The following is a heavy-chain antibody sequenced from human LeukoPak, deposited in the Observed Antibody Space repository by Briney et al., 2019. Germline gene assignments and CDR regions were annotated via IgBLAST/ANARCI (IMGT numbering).Heavy chain of an antibody. D-gene: IGHD2-15*01. V-gene: IGHV3-23*01. J-gene: IGHJ4*02. CDR3: AKGVRTGRVCSGGSCYEGEPFDY. Sequence: GGSLTLSCAASGFTFSSYAMSWVRQAPGKGLEWVSAISGSGGSTYYADSVKGRFTISRDNSKNTLYLQMNSLRAEDTAVYYCAKGVRTGRVCSGGSCYEGEPFDYWGQGTLVTVSS. CDR2: ISGSGGST. CDR1: GFTFSSYA.